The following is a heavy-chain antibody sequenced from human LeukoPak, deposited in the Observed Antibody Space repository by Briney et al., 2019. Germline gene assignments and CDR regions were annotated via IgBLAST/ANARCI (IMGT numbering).Heavy chain of an antibody. Sequence: ASVKVSCKASGYTFTNFGVSWVRQAPGQGLEWMGWISAHNGNTDFAQKLQGRVTLTIETSTATAYMDLRSLKSDDTAVYYCARDRYSGAYSFDYWGHGTLVTVSS. CDR2: ISAHNGNT. V-gene: IGHV1-18*01. CDR3: ARDRYSGAYSFDY. D-gene: IGHD5-12*01. J-gene: IGHJ4*01. CDR1: GYTFTNFG.